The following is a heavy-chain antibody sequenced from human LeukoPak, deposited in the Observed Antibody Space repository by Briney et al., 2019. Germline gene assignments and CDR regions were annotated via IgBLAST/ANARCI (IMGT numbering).Heavy chain of an antibody. D-gene: IGHD3-9*01. CDR1: GFTVSSYY. Sequence: GGSLRLSCAASGFTVSSYYMSWVRQAPGKGLQWVSVIYGGGSTYYADSVKGRFTVSRDNAKNTLYLQMNSLRAEDTAVYYCARGADTGYSSDYWGQGTLVTVSS. V-gene: IGHV3-53*01. CDR3: ARGADTGYSSDY. CDR2: IYGGGST. J-gene: IGHJ4*02.